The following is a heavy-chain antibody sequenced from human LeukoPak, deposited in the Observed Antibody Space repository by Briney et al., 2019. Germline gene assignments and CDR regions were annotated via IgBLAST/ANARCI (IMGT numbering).Heavy chain of an antibody. V-gene: IGHV3-13*04. D-gene: IGHD3-22*01. CDR1: GFTFSSYA. Sequence: PGGSLRVSCAASGFTFSSYAFRWVRQATGKGLEWVSAIGTVDDTYYPDSVKGRFTISRENAKNSLYLQMNSLRAGDTAVYYCVRERLDDSSGKALQYSDAWSQRTLVTVSS. J-gene: IGHJ4*02. CDR2: IGTVDDT. CDR3: VRERLDDSSGKALQYSDA.